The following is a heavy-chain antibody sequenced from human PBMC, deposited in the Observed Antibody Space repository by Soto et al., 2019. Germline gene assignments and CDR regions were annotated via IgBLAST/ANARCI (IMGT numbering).Heavy chain of an antibody. CDR1: GFTFSSYW. Sequence: GGSLRLSCAASGFTFSSYWMSWVRQAPGKGLEWVSNIRWNSGNIGYADSVKGRFTISRDNAKNSLYLQMNSLRAEDTALYYCAKVAHSYYYYYMDVWGKGTTVTVSS. J-gene: IGHJ6*03. CDR3: AKVAHSYYYYYMDV. V-gene: IGHV3-9*01. CDR2: IRWNSGNI.